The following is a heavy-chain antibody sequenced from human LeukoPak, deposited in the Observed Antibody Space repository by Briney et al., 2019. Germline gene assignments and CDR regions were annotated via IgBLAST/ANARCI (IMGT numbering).Heavy chain of an antibody. CDR1: GGSISSGGDC. V-gene: IGHV4-31*11. CDR3: ARAAWRGSNSRDAFDI. CDR2: ISYSGTT. J-gene: IGHJ3*02. D-gene: IGHD4-23*01. Sequence: SETLSLTCGVSGGSISSGGDCWSWIRQHPGKGLEWIGYISYSGTTYYSPSLQSRITISLDTSKNQFSLELSSVTAADTAVYYCARAAWRGSNSRDAFDIWGLGTVVTVSS.